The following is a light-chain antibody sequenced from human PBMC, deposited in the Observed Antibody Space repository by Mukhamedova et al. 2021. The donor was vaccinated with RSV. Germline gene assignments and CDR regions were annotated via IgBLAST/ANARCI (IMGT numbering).Light chain of an antibody. CDR1: QSISRW. CDR3: QQYTYLWT. J-gene: IGKJ1*01. Sequence: TWGASQSISRWLAWFQHKPGKAPKLLIYMASNLESGVPSRFSGSGSGTVFTLTISSLQPDDFATYYCQQYTYLWTFGQGTKVEIK. CDR2: MAS. V-gene: IGKV1-5*03.